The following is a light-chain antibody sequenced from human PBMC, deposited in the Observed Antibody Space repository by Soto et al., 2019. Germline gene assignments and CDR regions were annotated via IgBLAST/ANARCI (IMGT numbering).Light chain of an antibody. Sequence: DIQMTQSKSFLSASVRARVTITCRASQSISSYLNWYQQKPGKAPKLLIYAASSLQSGVPSRFSGSGSGTDFTLTISSLQPEDFATYYCQQSYSTPHTFGQGRLLEVK. CDR3: QQSYSTPHT. J-gene: IGKJ5*01. V-gene: IGKV1-39*01. CDR2: AAS. CDR1: QSISSY.